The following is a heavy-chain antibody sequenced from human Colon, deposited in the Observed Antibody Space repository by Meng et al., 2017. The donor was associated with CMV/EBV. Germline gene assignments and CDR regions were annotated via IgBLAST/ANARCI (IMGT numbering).Heavy chain of an antibody. J-gene: IGHJ4*02. V-gene: IGHV3-23*01. Sequence: PGGALILSCAASGITFSIYDMSWARQAPGKGLEWVSTIGGRSGRTHYADSVKGRFTISRDNSKNTLYLQMNSLRAEDTAIYYCDASDYWGQGTLVTVSS. D-gene: IGHD6-6*01. CDR2: IGGRSGRT. CDR1: GITFSIYD. CDR3: DASDY.